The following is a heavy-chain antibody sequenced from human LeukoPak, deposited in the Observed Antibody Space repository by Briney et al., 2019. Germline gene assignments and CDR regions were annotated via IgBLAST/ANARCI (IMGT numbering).Heavy chain of an antibody. Sequence: GGSLRLSSAASGFTFSSYAMHWVRQAPGKGLEWVAVISYDGSNKYYADSVKGRFTISRDNSKNTLYLQMNSLRAEDTAVYYCARDHNRGFDYWGQGTLVTVSS. CDR2: ISYDGSNK. CDR3: ARDHNRGFDY. J-gene: IGHJ4*02. CDR1: GFTFSSYA. D-gene: IGHD1-14*01. V-gene: IGHV3-30*04.